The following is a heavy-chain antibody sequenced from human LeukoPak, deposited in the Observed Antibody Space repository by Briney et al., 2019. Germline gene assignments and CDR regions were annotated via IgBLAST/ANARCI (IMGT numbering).Heavy chain of an antibody. J-gene: IGHJ5*02. D-gene: IGHD4-23*01. CDR3: ARAPRTTTVVTHNWFDP. CDR2: INPNSGGT. CDR1: GYTFTGYY. V-gene: IGHV1-2*02. Sequence: ASVKVSCKASGYTFTGYYMHWVRQAPGQGLEWMGWINPNSGGTNYAQKFQGRVTMTRDTSTSTAYMELSKLRSDDTAVYYCARAPRTTTVVTHNWFDPWGQGTLVTVSS.